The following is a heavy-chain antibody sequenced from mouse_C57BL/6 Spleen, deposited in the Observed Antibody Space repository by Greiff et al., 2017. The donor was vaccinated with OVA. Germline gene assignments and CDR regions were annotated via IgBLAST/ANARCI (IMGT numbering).Heavy chain of an antibody. CDR3: ERERNYGYDRRYYFDY. V-gene: IGHV1-26*01. Sequence: EVQLQQSGPELVKPGASVKISCKASGYTFTDYYMNWVKQSHGKSLEWIGDINPNNGGTSYNQKFKGKATLTVDKSSSTAYMELRSLTSEDSAVYYCERERNYGYDRRYYFDYWGQGTTLTVSS. CDR2: INPNNGGT. CDR1: GYTFTDYY. J-gene: IGHJ2*01. D-gene: IGHD2-2*01.